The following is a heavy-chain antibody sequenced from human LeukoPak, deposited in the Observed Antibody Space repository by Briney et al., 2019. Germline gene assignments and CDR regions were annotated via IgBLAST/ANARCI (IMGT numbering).Heavy chain of an antibody. V-gene: IGHV4-34*01. CDR1: GGSFSGYY. J-gene: IGHJ4*02. CDR3: ARCPHYDYVWGSYRESPFDY. CDR2: INHSGST. Sequence: NPSETLSLTCAVYGGSFSGYYWSWIRQPPGKGLEWIGEINHSGSTNYNPSLKSRVTISVDTSKNQFSLKLSSVTAADTAVYYCARCPHYDYVWGSYRESPFDYWGQGTLVTVSS. D-gene: IGHD3-16*02.